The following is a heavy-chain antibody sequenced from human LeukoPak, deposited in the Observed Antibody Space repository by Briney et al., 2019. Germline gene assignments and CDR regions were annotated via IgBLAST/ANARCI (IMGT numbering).Heavy chain of an antibody. V-gene: IGHV1-69*01. CDR1: GGTFSSYA. D-gene: IGHD2-2*02. Sequence: ASVKVSCKASGGTFSSYAISWVRQAPGQGLEWMGVIIPIFGTANYAQKFQGRVTITADESTSTAYMELSSLRSEDTAVYYCAREKVWDIVVVPAAIPAFDIWGQGTMATVSS. J-gene: IGHJ3*02. CDR2: IIPIFGTA. CDR3: AREKVWDIVVVPAAIPAFDI.